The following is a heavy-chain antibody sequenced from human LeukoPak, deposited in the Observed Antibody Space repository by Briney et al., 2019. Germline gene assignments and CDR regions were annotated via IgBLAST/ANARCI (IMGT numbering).Heavy chain of an antibody. CDR3: ARDIGGWLQFMDSYYYYYMDV. D-gene: IGHD5-24*01. CDR1: GGSISSYY. V-gene: IGHV4-59*01. Sequence: SETLSLTCTVSGGSISSYYWSWIRQPPGKGLEWIGYIYYSGSTNYNPSLKSRVTISVDTSKNQFSLKLSSVTAADTAVYYCARDIGGWLQFMDSYYYYYMDVWGKGTTVTVSS. J-gene: IGHJ6*03. CDR2: IYYSGST.